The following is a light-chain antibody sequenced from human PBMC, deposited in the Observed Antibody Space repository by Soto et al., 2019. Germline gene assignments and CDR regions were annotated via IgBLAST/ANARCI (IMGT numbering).Light chain of an antibody. CDR2: SNN. CDR3: AAWDATLNGL. Sequence: QSVLTQQPSASGTPGQRVTISCSGSSSNIGSNTVNWYQQVPGTAPKLLIYSNNQRPSGVPDRFSGSKSGTSASLAISGLQSEDEADYYCAAWDATLNGLFGGGTKLTVL. CDR1: SSNIGSNT. J-gene: IGLJ2*01. V-gene: IGLV1-44*01.